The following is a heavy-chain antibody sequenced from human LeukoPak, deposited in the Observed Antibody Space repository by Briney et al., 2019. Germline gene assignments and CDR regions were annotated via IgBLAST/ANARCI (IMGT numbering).Heavy chain of an antibody. CDR1: GYTFTSYG. V-gene: IGHV1-18*01. J-gene: IGHJ4*02. D-gene: IGHD3-16*02. Sequence: ASVKVSCKASGYTFTSYGISWVRLAPVQGLEWMGWISSYNGNTNYAQKLQGRVTMTTYTSTSTAYMELRSLRSDDTAVYYCARLHYDYVWGSYRSYYFDYWGQGTLVTVSS. CDR3: ARLHYDYVWGSYRSYYFDY. CDR2: ISSYNGNT.